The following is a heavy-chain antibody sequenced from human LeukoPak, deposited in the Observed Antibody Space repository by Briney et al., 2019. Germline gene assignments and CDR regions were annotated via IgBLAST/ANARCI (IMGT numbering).Heavy chain of an antibody. D-gene: IGHD5-24*01. CDR3: ARAREMATMVADAFDI. Sequence: GGSLRLSCAASGFTFSSYSMNWVRQAPGKGLEWVSSISSSSSYIYYADSVKGRFTISRDNAKNSLYLQMNSLRAEDTAVYYCARAREMATMVADAFDIWGQGTMVTVSS. J-gene: IGHJ3*02. CDR1: GFTFSSYS. CDR2: ISSSSSYI. V-gene: IGHV3-21*01.